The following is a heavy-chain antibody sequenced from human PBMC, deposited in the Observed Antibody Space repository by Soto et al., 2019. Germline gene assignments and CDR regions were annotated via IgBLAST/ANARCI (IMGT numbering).Heavy chain of an antibody. CDR1: GYSFSDYW. J-gene: IGHJ4*02. Sequence: EVQLVQSGAEVKKPGESLKISCKGSGYSFSDYWIAWVRQMPGKGLEWMGIIYPGDSDTRYSPSFQGQVTILADKSINTAYLQWSSLKASDSAMYYCARQRLSQWELLYWGQGTLVTVSS. CDR3: ARQRLSQWELLY. V-gene: IGHV5-51*01. D-gene: IGHD1-26*01. CDR2: IYPGDSDT.